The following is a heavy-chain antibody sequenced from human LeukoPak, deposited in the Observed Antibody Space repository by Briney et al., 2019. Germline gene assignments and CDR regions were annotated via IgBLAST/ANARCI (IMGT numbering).Heavy chain of an antibody. V-gene: IGHV4-59*01. D-gene: IGHD1-26*01. CDR2: ISYSGNT. CDR3: ARDSYTGSHFEDTFDI. CDR1: GGSINNYY. J-gene: IGHJ3*02. Sequence: SETLSLTCTVSGGSINNYYWSWIRQPPGKGLEWIGHISYSGNTNYNSSLRSRVTISVDTSNNQFSRRLTSVTAADTAVYYCARDSYTGSHFEDTFDIWGQGTMVTVSS.